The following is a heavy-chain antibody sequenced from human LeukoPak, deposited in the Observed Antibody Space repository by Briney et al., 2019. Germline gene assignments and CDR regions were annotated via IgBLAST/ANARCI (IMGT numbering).Heavy chain of an antibody. CDR1: GFTVSSNY. CDR3: TRDSSVAGRGIDY. Sequence: PGGSLRLSCAASGFTVSSNYMSWVRQAPGKGLEWVSIIYSGGSTYYADSVKGRFTISRDNSKNTLYLQMSSLRAEDTAVYYCTRDSSVAGRGIDYWGQGTLVTVSS. V-gene: IGHV3-66*01. CDR2: IYSGGST. D-gene: IGHD6-19*01. J-gene: IGHJ4*02.